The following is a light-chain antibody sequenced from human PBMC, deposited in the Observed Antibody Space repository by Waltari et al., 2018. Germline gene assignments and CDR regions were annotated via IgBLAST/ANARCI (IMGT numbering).Light chain of an antibody. CDR2: AAS. V-gene: IGKV1-27*01. Sequence: DIQMTQSPSSLSASVGDRVTVTCRASQAIHNQLSWYQQKPGRAPTLLIYAASSLQTGVSSRFSGSGSGTDFTLTISCLQPEDVATYYCQHDYDPPWTFGQGTKVEIK. CDR3: QHDYDPPWT. J-gene: IGKJ1*01. CDR1: QAIHNQ.